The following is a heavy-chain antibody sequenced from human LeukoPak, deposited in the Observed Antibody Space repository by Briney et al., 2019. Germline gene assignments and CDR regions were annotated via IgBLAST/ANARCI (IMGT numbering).Heavy chain of an antibody. CDR2: IYTSGSS. J-gene: IGHJ5*02. CDR1: GFSISSYY. Sequence: PAETLSLTCTASGFSISSYYWSWVRQPAGKGLEWIGRIYTSGSSNYNPSLKSRLTMSVDTSTNQFLLLQISVTAADTAAVYCGSSGPYNWFDLWRQGTLVSVFS. V-gene: IGHV4-4*07. CDR3: GSSGPYNWFDL. D-gene: IGHD3-10*01.